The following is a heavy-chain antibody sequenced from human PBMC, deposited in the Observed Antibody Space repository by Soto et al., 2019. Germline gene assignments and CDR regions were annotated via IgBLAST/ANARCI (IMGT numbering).Heavy chain of an antibody. CDR3: ATKEGTNWSLDH. CDR1: GGSVSSGSYY. D-gene: IGHD1-1*01. J-gene: IGHJ4*02. CDR2: IYYSGST. V-gene: IGHV4-61*03. Sequence: SETLSLTCTVSGGSVSSGSYYWSRIRQPPGKGLEWIGYIYYSGSTNYNPSLKSRVTISMDTSKNHFSLKLTSVTAADTAVYYCATKEGTNWSLDHWGRGTLVTVSS.